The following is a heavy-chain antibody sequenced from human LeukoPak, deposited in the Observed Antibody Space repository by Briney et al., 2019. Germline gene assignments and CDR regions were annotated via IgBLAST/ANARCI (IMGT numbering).Heavy chain of an antibody. CDR2: INPSGGST. J-gene: IGHJ5*02. D-gene: IGHD4-23*01. CDR1: GYTFTSYY. CDR3: ARDNSVEDTAWWFDP. Sequence: ASVKVSCKASGYTFTSYYMHWVRQAHGQGLEWMGIINPSGGSTIYAQKFQGRVTMTRDRSTSTAYMELSSLRSEDTAVYYCARDNSVEDTAWWFDPWGQGTLVTVSS. V-gene: IGHV1-46*01.